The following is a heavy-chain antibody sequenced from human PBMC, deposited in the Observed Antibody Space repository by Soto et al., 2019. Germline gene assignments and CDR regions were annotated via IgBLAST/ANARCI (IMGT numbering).Heavy chain of an antibody. CDR3: ARGALFDDFWSGSGDY. Sequence: QVQLVQSGAEVKKPGASVKVSCKASGYTFTSYAMHWVRQAPGQRLEWMGWINAGNGNTKYSQKSQGRVTITRDTSASTAYMELSSLRSEDTAVYYCARGALFDDFWSGSGDYWGQGTLVTVSS. CDR2: INAGNGNT. J-gene: IGHJ4*02. D-gene: IGHD3-3*01. V-gene: IGHV1-3*01. CDR1: GYTFTSYA.